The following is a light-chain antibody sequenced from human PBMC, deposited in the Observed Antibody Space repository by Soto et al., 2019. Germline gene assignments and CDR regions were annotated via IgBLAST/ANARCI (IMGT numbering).Light chain of an antibody. V-gene: IGKV3-15*01. CDR2: RTS. CDR3: QQYNNWPRAT. Sequence: EIVMPQSPATLSVSPGERATLSCRASQSISSNLAWYQQKPGQAPRLLMFRTSSRATGFPARFSGIGSGTEFNLTISSLQSEDFGVYYCQQYNNWPRATFGGGTKVDIK. CDR1: QSISSN. J-gene: IGKJ4*01.